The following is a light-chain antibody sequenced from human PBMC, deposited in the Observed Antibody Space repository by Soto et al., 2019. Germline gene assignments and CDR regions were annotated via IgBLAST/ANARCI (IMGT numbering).Light chain of an antibody. CDR1: QDIMNF. J-gene: IGKJ3*01. V-gene: IGKV1-27*01. CDR3: GTYYPXLFS. CDR2: GAS. Sequence: IQMTQSPSSLSASAGDSVTITCRASQDIMNFLAWYQQRPGETPKLLISGASTSQSGVPSRFSGRGSGTTFTLTISSLQPEDVGSYYCGTYYPXLFSCGPRTKVXI.